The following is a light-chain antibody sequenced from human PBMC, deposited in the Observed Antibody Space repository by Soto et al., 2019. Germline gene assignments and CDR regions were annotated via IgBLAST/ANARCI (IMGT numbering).Light chain of an antibody. J-gene: IGKJ1*01. Sequence: DIQMTQSPSTLSASVGDRITITCRASQSVNGWLAWYQQKPGKAPAVLIYQASRLESGVPSRFSGSGSGTDFTLTISSLQPDDSATYYCQQYNSYSPTFGQGTKVEIK. CDR2: QAS. CDR3: QQYNSYSPT. V-gene: IGKV1-5*03. CDR1: QSVNGW.